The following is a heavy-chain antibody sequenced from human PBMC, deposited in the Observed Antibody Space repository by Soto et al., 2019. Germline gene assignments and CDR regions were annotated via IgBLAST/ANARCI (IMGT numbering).Heavy chain of an antibody. V-gene: IGHV1-18*01. D-gene: IGHD5-18*01. CDR1: GYTFTSYG. Sequence: GASVKVSCKASGYTFTSYGISWVRQAPGQGLEWMGWISAYNGNTNYAQKLQGRVTMTTDTSTSTAYMELRSLRSDDTAVYYCARSPLRGYSYGYRPYYFDYWGQGTLVTVSS. J-gene: IGHJ4*02. CDR3: ARSPLRGYSYGYRPYYFDY. CDR2: ISAYNGNT.